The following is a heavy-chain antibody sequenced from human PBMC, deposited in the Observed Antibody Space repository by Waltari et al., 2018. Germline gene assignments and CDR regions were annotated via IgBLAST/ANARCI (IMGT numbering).Heavy chain of an antibody. J-gene: IGHJ3*02. Sequence: EVQLVESGGGLVQPGRSLRLSCAASGFTFDDYAMHWVRQAPGKGLECVSGISWNSGSIGYADSVKGRFTISRDNAKNSLYLQMNSLKAEDTALYYCASRADSGSHGQGGAFDIWGQGTMVTVSS. V-gene: IGHV3-9*01. CDR1: GFTFDDYA. CDR2: ISWNSGSI. CDR3: ASRADSGSHGQGGAFDI. D-gene: IGHD1-26*01.